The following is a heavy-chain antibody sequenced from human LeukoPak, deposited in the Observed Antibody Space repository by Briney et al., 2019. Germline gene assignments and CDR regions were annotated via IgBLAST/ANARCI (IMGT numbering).Heavy chain of an antibody. J-gene: IGHJ6*02. CDR2: ISYDGSDK. D-gene: IGHD2-2*01. Sequence: GGSLRLSCAASGFTFSSYAMHWVRPAPGKGLEWVAVISYDGSDKYYADSVKGRFTISRDNSKNTLYLQMNSLRAEDTAVYYCARAYCSSTSCYHPPYYYGMDVWGQGTTVTVSS. V-gene: IGHV3-30-3*01. CDR3: ARAYCSSTSCYHPPYYYGMDV. CDR1: GFTFSSYA.